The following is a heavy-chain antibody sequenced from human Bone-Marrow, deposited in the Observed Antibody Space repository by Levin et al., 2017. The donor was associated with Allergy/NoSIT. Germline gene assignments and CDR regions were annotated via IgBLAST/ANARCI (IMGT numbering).Heavy chain of an antibody. CDR1: GFTFSNYA. CDR3: AKDRNFHYTFWSGYSTPYYFDY. D-gene: IGHD3-3*01. Sequence: PGGSLRLSCAASGFTFSNYAMSWVRQAPGKGLEWVSSITSSGDSTYYADSVKGRFTISRDNSNNTLYLQMNTLRAEDTAVYYCAKDRNFHYTFWSGYSTPYYFDYWGQGTLVTVSS. CDR2: ITSSGDST. J-gene: IGHJ4*02. V-gene: IGHV3-23*01.